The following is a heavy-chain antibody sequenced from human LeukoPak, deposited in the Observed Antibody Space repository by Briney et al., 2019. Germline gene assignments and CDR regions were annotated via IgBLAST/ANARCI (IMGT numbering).Heavy chain of an antibody. CDR1: GFTFSSYA. V-gene: IGHV3-23*01. CDR2: ITGSSSST. D-gene: IGHD3-10*01. Sequence: GGSLRLSCAAPGFTFSSYAMNWVRQAPGKGLEWVCAITGSSSSTYYTDTVKGRFSIASETSKTTPYLHMHSLRAEATAESYCDPLAIATGKFDSWGQGKLVTVSS. J-gene: IGHJ4*02. CDR3: DPLAIATGKFDS.